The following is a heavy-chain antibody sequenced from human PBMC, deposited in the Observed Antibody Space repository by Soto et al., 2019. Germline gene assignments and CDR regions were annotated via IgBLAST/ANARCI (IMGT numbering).Heavy chain of an antibody. J-gene: IGHJ6*02. CDR2: IIPIFGTA. V-gene: IGHV1-69*01. CDR3: AREPLGYCSGGSCPKVLGYYYYGMDV. CDR1: GGTFSSYA. Sequence: QVQLVQSGAEVKKPGSSVKVSCKASGGTFSSYAISWVRQAPGXGXXXXXXIIPIFGTANYAQKFQGRVTITADESTSTAYMELSSLRSEDTAVYYCAREPLGYCSGGSCPKVLGYYYYGMDVWGQGTTVTVSS. D-gene: IGHD2-15*01.